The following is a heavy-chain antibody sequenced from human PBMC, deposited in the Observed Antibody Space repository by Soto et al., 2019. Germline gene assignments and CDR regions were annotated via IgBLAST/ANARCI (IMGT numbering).Heavy chain of an antibody. CDR3: VRSVAGHFDY. V-gene: IGHV3-48*02. CDR1: GFTFNIYS. CDR2: ITSDTATI. Sequence: EVQLVESGGGLVQPGGSLRLSCAASGFTFNIYSMNWVRQAPGKGLEWVSYITSDTATIHYADSVRGRFTISRDNAENSLFLQINSLRDEDTAAYYCVRSVAGHFDYWGQGALVTVSS. J-gene: IGHJ4*02. D-gene: IGHD6-19*01.